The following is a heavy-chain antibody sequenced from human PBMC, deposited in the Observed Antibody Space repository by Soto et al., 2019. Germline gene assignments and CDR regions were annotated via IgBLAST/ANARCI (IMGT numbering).Heavy chain of an antibody. Sequence: EVQLMESGGGLVQPGESRTLSCAASGVTFNTYAMTWDRRAPGKGLEWVSDTSGSGATTYVADSVKGRFTIPRDSSKDTLYLQMNSRRAEHTDMCFCVKVRGEAYYYAGLDVWGQGNRVNVPS. V-gene: IGHV3-23*01. CDR2: TSGSGATT. CDR1: GVTFNTYA. CDR3: VKVRGEAYYYAGLDV. D-gene: IGHD3-10*01. J-gene: IGHJ6*02.